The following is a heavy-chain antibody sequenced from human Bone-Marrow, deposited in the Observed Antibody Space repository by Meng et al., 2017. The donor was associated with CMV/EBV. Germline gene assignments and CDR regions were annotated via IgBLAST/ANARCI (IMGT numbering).Heavy chain of an antibody. Sequence: GESLKISCAASGFTFSSYGMHWVRQAPGKGLEWVAFIRYDGSNKYYAGSVKGRFTISRDNSKNTLYLQMNSLRTEDTAVYYCARSYDFWSGFWFDPWGQGTLVTVSS. V-gene: IGHV3-30*02. J-gene: IGHJ5*02. CDR2: IRYDGSNK. CDR3: ARSYDFWSGFWFDP. CDR1: GFTFSSYG. D-gene: IGHD3-3*01.